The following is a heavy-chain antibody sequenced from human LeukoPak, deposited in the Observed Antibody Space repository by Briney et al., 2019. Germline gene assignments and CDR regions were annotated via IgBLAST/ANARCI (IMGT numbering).Heavy chain of an antibody. Sequence: GASVKVSCKASGYTFTSYGISWVRQAPGQGLEWMGWISAYNGNTNYAQKLQGRVTMTTDTSTSTAYMELRSLRSDDTAVYYCARDSKQLLWFGELSHDAFDIWGQGTMVTVSS. CDR1: GYTFTSYG. J-gene: IGHJ3*02. CDR2: ISAYNGNT. D-gene: IGHD3-10*01. V-gene: IGHV1-18*01. CDR3: ARDSKQLLWFGELSHDAFDI.